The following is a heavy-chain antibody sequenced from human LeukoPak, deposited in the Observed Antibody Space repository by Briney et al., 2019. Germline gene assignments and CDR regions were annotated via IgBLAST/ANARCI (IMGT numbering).Heavy chain of an antibody. CDR3: ARRDSGGYCFDY. CDR2: ISTGSNHI. V-gene: IGHV3-21*06. J-gene: IGHJ4*02. CDR1: GFIFSTYN. Sequence: PGGSLRLSCAASGFIFSTYNMNWVRQAPGKGLEWVSSISTGSNHIFYADSVKGRFTISRENAKNSLYLQMNSLRAEDTAVYCCARRDSGGYCFDYWGQGTLVTVSS. D-gene: IGHD3-22*01.